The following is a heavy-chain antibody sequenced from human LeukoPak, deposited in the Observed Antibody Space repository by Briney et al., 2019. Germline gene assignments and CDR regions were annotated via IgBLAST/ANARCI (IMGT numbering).Heavy chain of an antibody. Sequence: GGSLRLSCAASGFTFSSYAMSWVRQVPGKGLEWVSAIGGAGGSTYYADSVRGRFTISRDDSKNTLYLQMNGLRAEDTAVYFCAKDPFRFTSRSGAYYFDYWGQGTLVTVPS. CDR2: IGGAGGST. CDR3: AKDPFRFTSRSGAYYFDY. V-gene: IGHV3-23*01. CDR1: GFTFSSYA. D-gene: IGHD2-2*01. J-gene: IGHJ4*02.